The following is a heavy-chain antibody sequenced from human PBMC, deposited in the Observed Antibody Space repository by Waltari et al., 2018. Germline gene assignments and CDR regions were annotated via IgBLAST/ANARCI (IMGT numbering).Heavy chain of an antibody. Sequence: QITLKESGPTLVKPTQTLKLTCTFSGFSLSTSGVGVGWIRQPPGKALEWLALIYWNDDKRYSPSLKSRLTITKDTSKNQVVLTMTNMDPVDTATYYCALRGFGWYFGLWGQGSLVSVSS. J-gene: IGHJ4*02. CDR2: IYWNDDK. V-gene: IGHV2-5*01. CDR1: GFSLSTSGVG. D-gene: IGHD6-19*01. CDR3: ALRGFGWYFGL.